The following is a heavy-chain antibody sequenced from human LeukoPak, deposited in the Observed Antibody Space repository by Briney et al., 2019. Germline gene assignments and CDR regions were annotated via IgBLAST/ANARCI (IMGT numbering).Heavy chain of an antibody. Sequence: SETLSLTCTVSGGSVSSYYLSWIRQPAGKGLEWIGRIYTSGSTNYNPSLKSRVTMSVDTSKNQFSLKLSSVTAADTAVYYCARDSAVAAYYFDYWGQGTLVTVSS. CDR2: IYTSGST. D-gene: IGHD6-19*01. J-gene: IGHJ4*02. CDR1: GGSVSSYY. CDR3: ARDSAVAAYYFDY. V-gene: IGHV4-4*07.